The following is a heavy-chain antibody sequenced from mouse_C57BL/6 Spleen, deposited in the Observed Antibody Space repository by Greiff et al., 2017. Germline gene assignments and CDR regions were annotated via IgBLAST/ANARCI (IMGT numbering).Heavy chain of an antibody. CDR3: ASPDSSGYRNAMDY. CDR2: IDPNSGGT. J-gene: IGHJ4*01. V-gene: IGHV1-72*01. CDR1: GYTFTSYW. D-gene: IGHD3-2*02. Sequence: QVQLQQPGAELVKPGASVKLSCKASGYTFTSYWMHWVKQRPGRGLEWIGRIDPNSGGTKYNEKFKSKATLTVDKPSSTAYMQLSSLTSEDSAVYYCASPDSSGYRNAMDYWGQGTSVTVSS.